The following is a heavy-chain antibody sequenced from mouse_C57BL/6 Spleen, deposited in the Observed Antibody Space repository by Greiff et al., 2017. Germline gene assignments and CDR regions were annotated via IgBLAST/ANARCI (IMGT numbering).Heavy chain of an antibody. CDR1: GFNIKDYY. V-gene: IGHV14-1*01. Sequence: VQLQQSGAELVRPGASVKLSCTASGFNIKDYYMHWVKQRPEQGLEWIGRIDPEDGDTESAPKFQGKATMTADTSSNTAYLQLSSLTSEDTAVYYCSSYSNYGRFAYWGQGTLVTVSA. CDR2: IDPEDGDT. J-gene: IGHJ3*01. CDR3: SSYSNYGRFAY. D-gene: IGHD2-5*01.